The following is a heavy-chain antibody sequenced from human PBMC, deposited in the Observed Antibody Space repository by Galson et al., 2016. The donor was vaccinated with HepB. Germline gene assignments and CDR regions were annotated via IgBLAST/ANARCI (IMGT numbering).Heavy chain of an antibody. CDR2: ISYDGNND. CDR1: GFTFRIYA. CDR3: ARDIVGGFDY. Sequence: SLRLSCAASGFTFRIYAIHWVRQAPGKGLEWVALISYDGNNDSYADSVKGRFTIARDNSKNTLSLQMNSPKPEDTAVYYCARDIVGGFDYWGQGALVTVSS. D-gene: IGHD1-26*01. V-gene: IGHV3-30*04. J-gene: IGHJ4*02.